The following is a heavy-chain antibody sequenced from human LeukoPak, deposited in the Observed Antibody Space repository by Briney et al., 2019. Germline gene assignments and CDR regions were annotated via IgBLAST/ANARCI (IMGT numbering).Heavy chain of an antibody. CDR1: GFTFGDYA. Sequence: GGSLRLSCTASGFTFGDYAMSWFRQAPGKGLEWVGFIRSKAYGGTTEYAASVKGRFTISRDDSESIAYLQMNSLKTEDTAAYYCTREEQLVPKNWGQGTLVTVSS. CDR3: TREEQLVPKN. J-gene: IGHJ4*02. CDR2: IRSKAYGGTT. D-gene: IGHD6-6*01. V-gene: IGHV3-49*03.